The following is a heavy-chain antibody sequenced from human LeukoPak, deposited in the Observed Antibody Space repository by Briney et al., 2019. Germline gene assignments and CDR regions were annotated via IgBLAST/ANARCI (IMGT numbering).Heavy chain of an antibody. CDR3: AREGGPYRPLDY. J-gene: IGHJ4*02. CDR1: GGSITSSY. Sequence: AETLSLTCTVSGGSITSSYWSWIRQSPGKGLEWIGYIHYTEGTNHNPSLKSRVTMLIDTSKNQFSLKLSSVTAADTAVYYCAREGGPYRPLDYSGQGTLVTVAS. CDR2: IHYTEGT. V-gene: IGHV4-59*12.